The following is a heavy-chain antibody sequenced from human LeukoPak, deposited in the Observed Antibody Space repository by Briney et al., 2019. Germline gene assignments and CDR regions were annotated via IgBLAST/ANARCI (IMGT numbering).Heavy chain of an antibody. Sequence: ASVKVSCKASGYTFTGYYMHWVRQAPGQGLEWVGWINPNSGGTNYAQKFQGRVTMTRDTSISTAYMELSRLRSDDTAVYYCAREFGGSASLDDYWGQGTLVTVSS. CDR3: AREFGGSASLDDY. CDR2: INPNSGGT. V-gene: IGHV1-2*02. CDR1: GYTFTGYY. D-gene: IGHD3-3*01. J-gene: IGHJ4*02.